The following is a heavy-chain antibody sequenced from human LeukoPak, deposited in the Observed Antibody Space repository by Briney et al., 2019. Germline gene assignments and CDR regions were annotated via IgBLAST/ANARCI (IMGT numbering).Heavy chain of an antibody. D-gene: IGHD1-14*01. CDR2: ISAYNGDT. CDR3: ASYRNGAFDI. V-gene: IGHV1-18*01. Sequence: GASVKVSCKTSGCTFTTYAISWVRQAPRLGLECMGWISAYNGDTNYAQNVQDRVTMTTDTSTSTAYLELRNLRSDDTAVYFCASYRNGAFDIWGQGTTITVSS. CDR1: GCTFTTYA. J-gene: IGHJ3*02.